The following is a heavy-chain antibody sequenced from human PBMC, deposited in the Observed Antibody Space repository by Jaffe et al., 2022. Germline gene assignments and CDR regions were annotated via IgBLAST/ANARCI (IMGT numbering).Heavy chain of an antibody. V-gene: IGHV1-46*03. CDR3: ARDFWSGYYSKSELVYFDY. D-gene: IGHD3-3*01. CDR1: GYTFTSYY. CDR2: INPSGGST. Sequence: QVQLVQSGAEVKKPGASVKVSCKASGYTFTSYYMHWVRQAPGQGLEWMGIINPSGGSTSYAQKFQGRVTMTRDTSTSTVYMELSSLRSEDTAVYYCARDFWSGYYSKSELVYFDYWGQGTLVTVSS. J-gene: IGHJ4*02.